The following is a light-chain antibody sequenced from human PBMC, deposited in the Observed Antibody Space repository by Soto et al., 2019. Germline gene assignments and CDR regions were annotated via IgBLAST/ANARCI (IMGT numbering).Light chain of an antibody. J-gene: IGLJ2*01. CDR2: S. CDR3: SSYTSSSTLVV. V-gene: IGLV2-14*01. Sequence: QSALTQPASVSGSPGQSITISCTGTSSDVGGYNYVSWYQQHPGKAPKLISNRPSGVSNRFSGSKSGNTASLTISGLQAEDVADYYCSSYTSSSTLVVFGGGTKLTVL. CDR1: SSDVGGYNY.